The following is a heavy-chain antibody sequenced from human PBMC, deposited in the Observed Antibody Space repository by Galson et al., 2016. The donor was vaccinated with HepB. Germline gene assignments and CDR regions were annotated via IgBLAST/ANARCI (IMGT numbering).Heavy chain of an antibody. V-gene: IGHV3-7*01. CDR2: IGPDGSQK. J-gene: IGHJ4*02. CDR1: GFTVGNNF. Sequence: SLRLSCAVSGFTVGNNFMTWVRQAPGKELEWVANIGPDGSQKFYVHSVKGRFTISRDNAKNSLYLQMNSLRVDDTALYYCAREYWLQPDYWGQGTLVTVFS. CDR3: AREYWLQPDY. D-gene: IGHD5-24*01.